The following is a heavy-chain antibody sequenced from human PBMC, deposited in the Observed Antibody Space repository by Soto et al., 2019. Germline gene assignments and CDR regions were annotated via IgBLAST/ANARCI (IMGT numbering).Heavy chain of an antibody. J-gene: IGHJ4*02. Sequence: QVQLQQWGAGLLKPSETLSLTCAVYGGSFSRYKWSWIRQPPGKGLEWIGEINHSGSANYNPSLKSRVTISVDTSKNQFSLKLSSVTAADTAVYYCARGVGYYFDYWGQGTLVTVSS. CDR1: GGSFSRYK. D-gene: IGHD6-25*01. CDR2: INHSGSA. CDR3: ARGVGYYFDY. V-gene: IGHV4-34*01.